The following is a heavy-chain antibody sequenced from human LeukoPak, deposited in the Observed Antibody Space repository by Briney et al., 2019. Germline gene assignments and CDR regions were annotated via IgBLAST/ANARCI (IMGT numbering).Heavy chain of an antibody. CDR3: ARGPDRFGVVESRGYSYYGMDV. CDR1: GGSISSGGYY. D-gene: IGHD3-3*01. CDR2: INHSGST. Sequence: SETLSLTCTVSGGSISSGGYYWSWIRQPPGKGLEWIGEINHSGSTNYNPSLKSRVTISVDTSKNQFSLKLSSVTAADTAVYYCARGPDRFGVVESRGYSYYGMDVWGQGTTVTVSS. J-gene: IGHJ6*02. V-gene: IGHV4-39*07.